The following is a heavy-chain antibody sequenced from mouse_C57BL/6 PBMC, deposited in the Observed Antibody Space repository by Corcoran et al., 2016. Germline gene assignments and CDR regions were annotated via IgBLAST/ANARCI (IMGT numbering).Heavy chain of an antibody. CDR3: ARKATVPFYAMDY. CDR1: GYTFTDYY. V-gene: IGHV1-76*01. CDR2: IYPGSGNT. J-gene: IGHJ4*01. D-gene: IGHD1-1*01. Sequence: QVQLKQSGAELVRPGASVKLSCKASGYTFTDYYINWVKQRPGQGLEWIARIYPGSGNTYYNEKFKGKATLTAEKSSSTAYMQLSSLTSEDSAVYFCARKATVPFYAMDYWGQGTSVTVSS.